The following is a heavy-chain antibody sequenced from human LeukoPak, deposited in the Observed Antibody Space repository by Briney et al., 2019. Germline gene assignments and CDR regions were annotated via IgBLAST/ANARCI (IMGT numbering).Heavy chain of an antibody. CDR3: ARVRSSSSWYSAGYYYYYYMDV. J-gene: IGHJ6*03. D-gene: IGHD6-13*01. V-gene: IGHV4-39*07. Sequence: SETLSLTCTVSGGSISSSSYYWGWIRQPPGKGLEWIGSIYYSGSTYYNPSLKSRVTISVDTSKNQFSLKLSSVTAADTAVYYCARVRSSSSWYSAGYYYYYYMDVWGKGTTVTVSS. CDR1: GGSISSSSYY. CDR2: IYYSGST.